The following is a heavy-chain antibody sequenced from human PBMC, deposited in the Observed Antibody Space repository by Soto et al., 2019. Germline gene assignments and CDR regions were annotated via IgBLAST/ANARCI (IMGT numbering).Heavy chain of an antibody. CDR1: GYSFTSYW. Sequence: GESLKISCKGSGYSFTSYWISWVRQMPGKGLEWMGRIDPSDSYTNYSPSFQGHVTISADKSISTAYLQWSSLKASDTAMYYCTIFGVADDAFDIWGQGTMVPVSS. CDR2: IDPSDSYT. J-gene: IGHJ3*02. CDR3: TIFGVADDAFDI. V-gene: IGHV5-10-1*01. D-gene: IGHD3-3*01.